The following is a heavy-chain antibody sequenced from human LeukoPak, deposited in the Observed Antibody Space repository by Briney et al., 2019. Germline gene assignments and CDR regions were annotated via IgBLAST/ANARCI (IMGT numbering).Heavy chain of an antibody. D-gene: IGHD2-2*01. CDR1: GFTFSSYW. J-gene: IGHJ4*02. V-gene: IGHV3-74*01. CDR3: ARGTDIVVVPAADFLDY. CDR2: INTDGSST. Sequence: GGSLRLSCAASGFTFSSYWMHWVRQAPGKGLVWVSRINTDGSSTSYADSVKGRFTISRDNAKNTLYLQMNSLRAEDTAVYYCARGTDIVVVPAADFLDYWGQGTLVTVSS.